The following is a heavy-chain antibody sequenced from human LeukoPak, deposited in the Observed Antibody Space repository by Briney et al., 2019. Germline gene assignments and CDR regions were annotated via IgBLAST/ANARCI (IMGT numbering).Heavy chain of an antibody. J-gene: IGHJ4*02. CDR3: AKDTGPLYSSSWNHFDY. CDR2: ISWSSGSI. Sequence: PGRSLRLSCAASGFTFDDYAMHWVRQAPGKGLEWVSGISWSSGSIGYADSVKGRFTISRDNAKNSLYLQMNSLRAEDTALYYCAKDTGPLYSSSWNHFDYWGQGTLVTVSS. V-gene: IGHV3-9*01. D-gene: IGHD6-13*01. CDR1: GFTFDDYA.